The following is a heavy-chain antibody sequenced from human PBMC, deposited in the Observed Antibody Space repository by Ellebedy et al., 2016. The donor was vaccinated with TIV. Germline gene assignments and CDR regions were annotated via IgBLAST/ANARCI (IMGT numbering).Heavy chain of an antibody. Sequence: GGSLRLSCAASGFTFDDYAMHWVRQAPGKGLEWVSLISWDGGNTYYGDSVKGRFTISRDNSKDSLYLQMNSLRAEDTALYYCARVARVSYDILTGYYHDAFDIWGQGTMVTVSS. V-gene: IGHV3-43D*04. CDR1: GFTFDDYA. D-gene: IGHD3-9*01. J-gene: IGHJ3*02. CDR3: ARVARVSYDILTGYYHDAFDI. CDR2: ISWDGGNT.